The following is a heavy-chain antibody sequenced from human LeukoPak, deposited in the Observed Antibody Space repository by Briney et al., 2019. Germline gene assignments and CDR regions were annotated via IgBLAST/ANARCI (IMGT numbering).Heavy chain of an antibody. D-gene: IGHD1-1*01. CDR1: GFTFSSYA. V-gene: IGHV3-21*01. CDR3: VRPRSPASNDGGY. Sequence: GGSLRLSCPASGFTFSSYAMSWVRQAPGKGLEWVSCISSTSSYKYYADSVKGRFTISRDNAKNSLYLQLNSLRAEDTALYYCVRPRSPASNDGGYWGQGTLVTVSS. J-gene: IGHJ4*02. CDR2: ISSTSSYK.